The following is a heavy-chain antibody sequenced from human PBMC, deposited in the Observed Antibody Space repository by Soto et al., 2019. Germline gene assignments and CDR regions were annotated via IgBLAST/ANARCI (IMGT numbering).Heavy chain of an antibody. CDR2: IDPSNSQS. CDR1: GYTFTNYW. CDR3: ARHALRYGYRNT. D-gene: IGHD2-2*03. Sequence: PGESLTISCGPSGYTFTNYWITGVRQTPRKGLEWMGNIDPSNSQSRYNPSLQGHVTISADRSIATAYLRWGSLQASDSGIYSCARHALRYGYRNTWGPGTLVTVTS. J-gene: IGHJ4*02. V-gene: IGHV5-10-1*01.